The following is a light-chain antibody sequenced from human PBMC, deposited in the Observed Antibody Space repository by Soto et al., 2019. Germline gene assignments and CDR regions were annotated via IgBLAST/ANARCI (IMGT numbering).Light chain of an antibody. J-gene: IGKJ1*01. CDR3: QQYNSYSWT. Sequence: DIHMTQCPSTLSASVGDRVTITCRASQSISSWLAWYQQKPGKAPKLLIYDASSLESGSPSRFSGSGSGTEFTLTISSLQPDDFATYYCQQYNSYSWTFGQGTKVDIK. CDR2: DAS. CDR1: QSISSW. V-gene: IGKV1-5*01.